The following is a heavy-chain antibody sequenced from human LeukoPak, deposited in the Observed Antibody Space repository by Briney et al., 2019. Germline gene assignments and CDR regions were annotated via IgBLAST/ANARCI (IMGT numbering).Heavy chain of an antibody. CDR3: AREGTLARQYFQH. Sequence: PSQTLSLTCTVSGGSISSGSYYWSWIRQPAGKGLEWIGRTYTSGSTNYNPSLKSRVTISVDTSKNQFSLKLSSVTAADTAVYYCAREGTLARQYFQHWGQGTLVTVSS. CDR1: GGSISSGSYY. J-gene: IGHJ1*01. V-gene: IGHV4-61*02. CDR2: TYTSGST. D-gene: IGHD3-10*01.